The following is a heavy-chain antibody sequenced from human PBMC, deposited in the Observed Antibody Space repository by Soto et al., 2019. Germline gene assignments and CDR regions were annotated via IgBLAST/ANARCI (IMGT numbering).Heavy chain of an antibody. Sequence: SDTLSLTCTVSGGSVSGDSNVCSWIRQPPGKGLEWIGYIYYSGPTRYNPSLESRVTISIDSSKNQVSLNLTSVTAADKAVYYCARGYSHYAHWGRGTLVTVSS. D-gene: IGHD4-4*01. CDR2: IYYSGPT. CDR3: ARGYSHYAH. CDR1: GGSVSGDSNV. J-gene: IGHJ4*02. V-gene: IGHV4-61*01.